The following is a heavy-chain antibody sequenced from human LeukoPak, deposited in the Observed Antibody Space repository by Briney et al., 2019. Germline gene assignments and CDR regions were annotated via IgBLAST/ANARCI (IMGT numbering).Heavy chain of an antibody. CDR2: ISSGSRYI. J-gene: IGHJ4*02. CDR1: GFTFSTHS. CDR3: ARVGDFDPECGGVCYPFDY. V-gene: IGHV3-21*01. Sequence: GGSLRLSCAASGFTFSTHSMNWVRQAPGKGLEWVASISSGSRYIYHSDSVKGRFTTSRDNAKNSLYLQMNTLRADDTAVYYCARVGDFDPECGGVCYPFDYWGQGTLVTVSS. D-gene: IGHD2-21*01.